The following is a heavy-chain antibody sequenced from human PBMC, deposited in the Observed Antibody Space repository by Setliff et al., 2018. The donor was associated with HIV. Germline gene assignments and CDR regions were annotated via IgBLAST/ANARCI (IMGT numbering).Heavy chain of an antibody. CDR2: IIPMFGTG. D-gene: IGHD3-9*01. CDR3: AREKSPVLEYFDWLKPRHVFDV. CDR1: GGTFSSYG. Sequence: SVKVSCKTSGGTFSSYGISWVRQAPGQGLEWMGGIIPMFGTGFYAQKFKGRLTITADESTSTVYMELTNLRSEDTAMYYCAREKSPVLEYFDWLKPRHVFDVWGQGTVVTVSS. J-gene: IGHJ3*01. V-gene: IGHV1-69*13.